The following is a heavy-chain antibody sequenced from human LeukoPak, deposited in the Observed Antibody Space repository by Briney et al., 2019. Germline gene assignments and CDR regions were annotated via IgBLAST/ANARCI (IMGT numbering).Heavy chain of an antibody. J-gene: IGHJ6*02. V-gene: IGHV3-30*18. CDR1: GFTFSSYG. Sequence: GGSLRLSCAASGFTFSSYGMHWVCQAPGKGLEWVAVISYDGSNKYYADSVKGRFTISRDNSKNTLYLQMNSLRAEDTAVYHCAKEDRDYDFWSGLNYYYGMDVWGQGTTVTVS. CDR2: ISYDGSNK. D-gene: IGHD3-3*01. CDR3: AKEDRDYDFWSGLNYYYGMDV.